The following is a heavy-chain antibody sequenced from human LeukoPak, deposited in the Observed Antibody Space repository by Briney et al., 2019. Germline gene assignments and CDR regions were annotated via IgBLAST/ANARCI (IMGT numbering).Heavy chain of an antibody. CDR2: INHSGST. CDR1: GGSFSGYY. CDR3: ERESRLTFDY. V-gene: IGHV4-34*01. Sequence: PSETLSLTCAVYGGSFSGYYWSWIRQPPGKGLEWIGEINHSGSTNYNPSLKSRVTISVDTSKNQFSLKLSSVTAADPAVYYCERESRLTFDYWGQGTLVTVSS. J-gene: IGHJ4*02.